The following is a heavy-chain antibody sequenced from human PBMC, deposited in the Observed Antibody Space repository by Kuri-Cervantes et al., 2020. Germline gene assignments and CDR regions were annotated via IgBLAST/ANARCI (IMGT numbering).Heavy chain of an antibody. V-gene: IGHV1-58*01. CDR2: IVVGSGNT. Sequence: SVKVSCKASGFTFTSSAVQWVRQARGQRLEWIGWIVVGSGNTNYAQKFQERVTITRDMSTSTAYMELSSLRSEDTAVYYCARERNVLRFFDIWGQGTMVTVSS. CDR1: GFTFTSSA. CDR3: ARERNVLRFFDI. D-gene: IGHD3-3*01. J-gene: IGHJ3*02.